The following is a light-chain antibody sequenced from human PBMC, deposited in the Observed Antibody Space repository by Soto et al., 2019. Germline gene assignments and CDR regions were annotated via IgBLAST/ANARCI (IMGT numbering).Light chain of an antibody. CDR1: SSNIGNNY. Sequence: VLTHPPSASGTPGQRVTISCSGSSSNIGNNYVYWYQHVPGTAPKLLIFSNNQRPSGVPDRFSGSKSGTSASLAISGLRSGDEADYYCATWDDSLSAVFGGGTKVTVL. CDR3: ATWDDSLSAV. V-gene: IGLV1-47*02. CDR2: SNN. J-gene: IGLJ3*02.